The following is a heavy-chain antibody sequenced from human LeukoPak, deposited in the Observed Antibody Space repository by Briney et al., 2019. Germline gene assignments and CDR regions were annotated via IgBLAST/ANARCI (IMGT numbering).Heavy chain of an antibody. CDR1: GFTFSSYA. V-gene: IGHV3-23*01. D-gene: IGHD2-15*01. Sequence: GGSLRLSCAASGFTFSSYAMSWVRQAPGKGLEWVSAISGSGGSTYYADSEKGRFTISRDNSKNTLYLQMNSLRAEDTAVYYCAKDQLGYCSGGSCYGRVFDYWGQGTLVTVSS. J-gene: IGHJ4*02. CDR3: AKDQLGYCSGGSCYGRVFDY. CDR2: ISGSGGST.